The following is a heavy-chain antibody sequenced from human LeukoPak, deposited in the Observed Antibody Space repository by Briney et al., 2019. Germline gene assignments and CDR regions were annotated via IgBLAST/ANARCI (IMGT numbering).Heavy chain of an antibody. V-gene: IGHV5-51*01. CDR2: IYPGDSDT. J-gene: IGHJ4*02. CDR1: GYSFSNDW. CDR3: ARRGCNGGSCYGY. D-gene: IGHD2-15*01. Sequence: GESLKISCKGSGYSFSNDWIGWVRQMPGKGLEWMGIIYPGDSDTRYSPSFQGQVTISADKSISTAYLQWSSLEASDAAMYYCARRGCNGGSCYGYWGQGTLVTVSS.